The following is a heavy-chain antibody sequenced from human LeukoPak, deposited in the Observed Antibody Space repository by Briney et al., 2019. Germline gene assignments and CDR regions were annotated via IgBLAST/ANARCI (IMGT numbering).Heavy chain of an antibody. J-gene: IGHJ3*02. CDR2: IYTSGST. D-gene: IGHD3-22*01. CDR1: GGSISSYY. V-gene: IGHV4-4*07. Sequence: SETLSLTCTVSGGSISSYYWSWIRQPAGKGLEWIGRIYTSGSTNYNPSLKSRVTISVDKSKNQFSLKLSSVTAADTAVYYCARVGFDSSGSYAFDIWGQGTMVTVSS. CDR3: ARVGFDSSGSYAFDI.